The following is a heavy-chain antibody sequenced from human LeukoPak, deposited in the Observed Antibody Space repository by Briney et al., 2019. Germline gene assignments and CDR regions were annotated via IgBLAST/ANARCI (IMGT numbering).Heavy chain of an antibody. V-gene: IGHV3-23*01. D-gene: IGHD3-10*01. CDR3: AKEGRSYYGAGSYENWFDP. CDR2: ISGSGGST. CDR1: GFTFSSYA. Sequence: PGGSLRLSCAASGFTFSSYAMSWVRQAPGKGLEWVSAISGSGGSTYYADSVKGRFTISSDNSKNTLYLQMNSLRAEDTAVYYVAKEGRSYYGAGSYENWFDPWGQGTLVTVSS. J-gene: IGHJ5*02.